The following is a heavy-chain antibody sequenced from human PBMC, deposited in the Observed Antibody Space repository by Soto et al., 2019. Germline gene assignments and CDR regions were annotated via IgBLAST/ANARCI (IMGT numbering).Heavy chain of an antibody. Sequence: EVQLVKSGVGLVKPGGSLRLSCAASGFTFSTYYMNWVRQAPGKGLEWVSSISSSSDYIYYADSVKGRFTISRDNAKNLLYLQMNSLRAEDTAVYYCARDDKHNSIWDDWGQGTLVTVSS. D-gene: IGHD6-13*01. CDR2: ISSSSDYI. J-gene: IGHJ4*02. V-gene: IGHV3-21*01. CDR1: GFTFSTYY. CDR3: ARDDKHNSIWDD.